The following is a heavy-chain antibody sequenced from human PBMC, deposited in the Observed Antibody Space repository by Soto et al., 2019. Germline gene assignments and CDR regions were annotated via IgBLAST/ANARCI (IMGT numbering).Heavy chain of an antibody. D-gene: IGHD5-18*01. Sequence: EVQLVESGGDLVQPGGSLRLSCAASGFTFTNYWIHWVRQAPGKGLGWVSRIDGDGSTTNYADSVKGRFTISRDNAKNTVYMQMNSLRAEDTALYYCARGIQYKYGMDVWGQGTTVTVSS. CDR3: ARGIQYKYGMDV. CDR2: IDGDGSTT. CDR1: GFTFTNYW. V-gene: IGHV3-74*01. J-gene: IGHJ6*02.